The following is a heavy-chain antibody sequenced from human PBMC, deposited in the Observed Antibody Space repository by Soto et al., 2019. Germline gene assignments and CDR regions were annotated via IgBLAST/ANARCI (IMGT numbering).Heavy chain of an antibody. V-gene: IGHV4-31*03. CDR1: GGSISNGDYY. D-gene: IGHD1-1*01. CDR3: ARWPQLKPRFDY. CDR2: IYYSGST. Sequence: SETLSLTCTVSGGSISNGDYYWSWIRQHPGKGLEWIGYIYYSGSTYYNPSLKSRVTISVDTSKNQFSLKLSSVTAADTAVYYCARWPQLKPRFDYWGQGTLVTVSS. J-gene: IGHJ4*02.